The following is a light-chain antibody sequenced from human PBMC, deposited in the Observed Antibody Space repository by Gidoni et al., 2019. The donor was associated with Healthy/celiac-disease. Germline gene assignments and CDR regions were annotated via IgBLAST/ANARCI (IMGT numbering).Light chain of an antibody. CDR3: QQYDNLPLT. J-gene: IGKJ4*01. V-gene: IGKV1-33*01. CDR1: QAISNY. Sequence: DTQMTQPPSSLSASVGDRVTITCQASQAISNYLNWYQQKPGKAPKLLIYDASNLETGVPSRFSGSGSGTDFTFTISSLQPEDIATYYCQQYDNLPLTFGGGTKVEIK. CDR2: DAS.